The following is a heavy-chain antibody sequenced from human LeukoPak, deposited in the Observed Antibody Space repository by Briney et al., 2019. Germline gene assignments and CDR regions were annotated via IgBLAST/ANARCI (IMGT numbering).Heavy chain of an antibody. CDR3: ASDLLGTADY. CDR2: ISSSSSYI. CDR1: GFTFSSYS. V-gene: IGHV3-21*01. Sequence: TGGSLRLSCAASGFTFSSYSMNWVRQAPGKGLEWVSSISSSSSYIYYADSVKGRFTISRDNAKNSLYLQMNSLRAEDTAVYYCASDLLGTADYWGQGTLVTVSS. J-gene: IGHJ4*02. D-gene: IGHD3-16*01.